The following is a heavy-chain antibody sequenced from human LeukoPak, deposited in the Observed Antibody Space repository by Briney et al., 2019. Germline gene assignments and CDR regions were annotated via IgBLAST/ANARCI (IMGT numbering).Heavy chain of an antibody. J-gene: IGHJ4*02. CDR2: ISYDGRNE. D-gene: IGHD1-14*01. Sequence: GGSLRLSCVSSGFTFSDYGRLWVRQPPGKGLEWVAVISYDGRNEHYADSVKGRFTISRDNSKNTVFLQMNTLRTEDTAVYFCAKDKPTDYWGQGTLVTVSS. CDR3: AKDKPTDY. V-gene: IGHV3-30*18. CDR1: GFTFSDYG.